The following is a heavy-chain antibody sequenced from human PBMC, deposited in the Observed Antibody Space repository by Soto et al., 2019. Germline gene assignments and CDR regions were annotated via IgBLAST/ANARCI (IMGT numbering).Heavy chain of an antibody. V-gene: IGHV4-61*01. J-gene: IGHJ5*02. CDR2: VENSGST. D-gene: IGHD2-21*01. CDR3: ARERGDSHWIDP. CDR1: VVSFSSESYY. Sequence: LSLTDRVAVVSFSSESYYLRMNRQTAGKGLEWIGNVENSGSTKYNPSLKSRVTISVDTSKKQFSLKLSSVTGADTAVYYCARERGDSHWIDPWGQGTLVTVSS.